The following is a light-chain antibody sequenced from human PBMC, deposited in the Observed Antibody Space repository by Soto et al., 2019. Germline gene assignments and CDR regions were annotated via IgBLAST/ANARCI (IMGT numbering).Light chain of an antibody. V-gene: IGKV1-27*01. CDR1: QGISNY. Sequence: DIQMTQSPSSLSTSVGDRVAITCRASQGISNYLAWYQQKPGKVPKLLIYAASTLQSGVPSRFSGSGSGTDFTLTISSLQPEDVATYYCQKYNSAPWTLGQGTKVDIK. CDR3: QKYNSAPWT. J-gene: IGKJ1*01. CDR2: AAS.